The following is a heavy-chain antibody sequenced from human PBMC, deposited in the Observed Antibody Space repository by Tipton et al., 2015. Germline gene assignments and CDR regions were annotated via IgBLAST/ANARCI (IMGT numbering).Heavy chain of an antibody. D-gene: IGHD6-19*01. CDR2: IYYSGST. CDR1: GGSISSSSYY. Sequence: LRLSCTVSGGSISSSSYYWDWIRQSPGKGLEWIGNIYYSGSTYYNPSLKSRVTISLDTSKNQFSLKLSSVTAADTAVYYCAREAVARYYYGMDVWGQGTTVTVSS. J-gene: IGHJ6*02. V-gene: IGHV4-39*07. CDR3: AREAVARYYYGMDV.